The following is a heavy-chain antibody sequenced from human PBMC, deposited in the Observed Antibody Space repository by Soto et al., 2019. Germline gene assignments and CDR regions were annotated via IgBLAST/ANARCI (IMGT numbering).Heavy chain of an antibody. CDR1: GGSISSSSYY. V-gene: IGHV4-39*01. J-gene: IGHJ4*02. Sequence: SETLSLTCTVSGGSISSSSYYWCWIRQPPGKGLEWIGSIYYSGSTYYNPSLKSRVTISVDTSKNQFSLKLSSVTAADTAVYYCASSPYDFWSGYYFDYWGQGTLVTVSS. CDR3: ASSPYDFWSGYYFDY. D-gene: IGHD3-3*01. CDR2: IYYSGST.